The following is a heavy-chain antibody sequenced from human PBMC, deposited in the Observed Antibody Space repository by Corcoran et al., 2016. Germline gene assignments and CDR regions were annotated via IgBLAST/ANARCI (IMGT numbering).Heavy chain of an antibody. CDR2: ISSSSSYI. V-gene: IGHV3-21*01. Sequence: EVQLVESGGGLVKPGGSLRLSCAASGFTFSSYSMNWVRQAPGKGLEWVSSISSSSSYIYYADSVKGRVTISSDNAKNSLYLQMNSLRAEGTAVYYCARDIRDRSAPRGIFDYWGQGTLVTVSS. CDR3: ARDIRDRSAPRGIFDY. CDR1: GFTFSSYS. J-gene: IGHJ4*02. D-gene: IGHD3-22*01.